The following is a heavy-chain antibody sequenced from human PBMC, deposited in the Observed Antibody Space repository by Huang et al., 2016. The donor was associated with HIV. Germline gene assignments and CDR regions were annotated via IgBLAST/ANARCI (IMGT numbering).Heavy chain of an antibody. CDR2: FCFDRGTG. J-gene: IGHJ6*04. D-gene: IGHD3-16*01. CDR1: GFAFSDYS. CDR3: AKGIIKKGLTFVDGYAPHTLYLYSGMDV. Sequence: MESGGGVVPPGKSMRLSCKASGFAFSDYSMYWFRQGPVEGRGLVCGFCFDRGTGDYKDSVRGRFTVSRDNNKNLGFLDLANVKVDDTAMYYCAKGIIKKGLTFVDGYAPHTLYLYSGMDVWGKGTPVIVSS. V-gene: IGHV3-9*01.